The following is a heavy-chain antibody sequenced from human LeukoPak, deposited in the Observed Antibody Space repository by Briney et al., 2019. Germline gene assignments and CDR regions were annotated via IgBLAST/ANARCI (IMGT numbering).Heavy chain of an antibody. Sequence: ASVKVSCKASGYTFTSYGISWVRQAPGQGLEWMGWINPNSGGTNYAQKFQGRVTMTRDTSISTAYMELSRLRSDDTAVYYCAILEGPEATFDIWGQGTMVTVSS. CDR1: GYTFTSYG. D-gene: IGHD3-3*01. V-gene: IGHV1-2*02. CDR3: AILEGPEATFDI. J-gene: IGHJ3*02. CDR2: INPNSGGT.